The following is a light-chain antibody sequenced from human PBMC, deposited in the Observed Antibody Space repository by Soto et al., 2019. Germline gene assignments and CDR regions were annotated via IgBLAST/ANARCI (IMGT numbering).Light chain of an antibody. V-gene: IGKV1-9*01. CDR3: QQVNSYPLT. CDR1: PGLSRS. Sequence: IPLTQSPFSLSASVGDTVTITCRASPGLSRSLAWYQQNPGRAPKLLIYAASTLYTGVPSRFSGSGYGTEFTLPISSLQPEDFATYYCQQVNSYPLTFGGGTKVEIK. CDR2: AAS. J-gene: IGKJ4*01.